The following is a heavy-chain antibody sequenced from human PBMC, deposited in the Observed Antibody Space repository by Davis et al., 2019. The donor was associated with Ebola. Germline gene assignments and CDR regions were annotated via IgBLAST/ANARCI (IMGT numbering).Heavy chain of an antibody. V-gene: IGHV3-30*03. CDR1: GFTFSSSG. CDR3: ARDRTSGSNHKDYFDY. D-gene: IGHD3-10*01. J-gene: IGHJ4*02. Sequence: SLKISCAASGFTFSSSGIHWVRQAPGKGLEWVAGISYDGSNEYYTDSVKGRFTISRDNSKNALFLQMNSLRAEDTALYYCARDRTSGSNHKDYFDYWGQGTLVTVSS. CDR2: ISYDGSNE.